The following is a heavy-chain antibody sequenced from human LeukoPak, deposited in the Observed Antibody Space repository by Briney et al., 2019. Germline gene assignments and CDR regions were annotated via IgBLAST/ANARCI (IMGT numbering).Heavy chain of an antibody. CDR1: GFTFSTYT. Sequence: GRSLRLSCAASGFTFSTYTMHWVRQAPGKGLEWVAVISYDGSSKYYTDSVKGRFTISRDNSKNTLYLQMNSLGAEDTAVYYCARNNDYTSGSLDYWGQGTLVTVSS. J-gene: IGHJ4*02. V-gene: IGHV3-30-3*01. CDR3: ARNNDYTSGSLDY. CDR2: ISYDGSSK. D-gene: IGHD3-10*01.